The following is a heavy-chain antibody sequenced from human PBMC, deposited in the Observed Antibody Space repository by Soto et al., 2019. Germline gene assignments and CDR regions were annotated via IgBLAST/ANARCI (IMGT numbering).Heavy chain of an antibody. V-gene: IGHV4-39*01. J-gene: IGHJ4*02. CDR2: IYYSGST. CDR1: GGSISSSSYY. Sequence: QLQLQESGPGLVKPSETLSLTCTVSGGSISSSSYYWGWIRQPPGQGLEWIGSIYYSGSTYYNPSLKSRVTISVDTSQNQFSLQLSSVTAADTAVYYCVDGSGSYYGDFDYWVQGPLVTVSS. D-gene: IGHD3-10*01. CDR3: VDGSGSYYGDFDY.